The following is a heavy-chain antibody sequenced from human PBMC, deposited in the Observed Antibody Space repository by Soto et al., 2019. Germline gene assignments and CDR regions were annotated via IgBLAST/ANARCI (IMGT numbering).Heavy chain of an antibody. CDR3: ASRSVPGYSYGEGFDY. J-gene: IGHJ4*02. V-gene: IGHV3-30-3*01. CDR2: ISYDGSNE. Sequence: GGSLRLSCAASAFTFSRNTMHWVRQAPGKGLEWVALISYDGSNEYQADSVKGRFTISRDNSKNTLYLHMNSLRAEDTAVYYCASRSVPGYSYGEGFDYWGQGTLVTVSS. D-gene: IGHD5-18*01. CDR1: AFTFSRNT.